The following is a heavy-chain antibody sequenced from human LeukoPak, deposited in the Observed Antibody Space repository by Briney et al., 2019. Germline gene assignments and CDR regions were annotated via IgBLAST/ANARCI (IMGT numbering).Heavy chain of an antibody. CDR1: GGSISSGSYY. Sequence: SETLSLTCTVSGGSISSGSYYWSWSRQPAGNGLEWIGRIYTSGSTNYNPSLKSRVTISVDTSKNQFSLKLSSVTAADTAVYYCARVGSSWPGVYYFDYWGQGTLVTVSS. J-gene: IGHJ4*02. D-gene: IGHD6-13*01. V-gene: IGHV4-61*02. CDR3: ARVGSSWPGVYYFDY. CDR2: IYTSGST.